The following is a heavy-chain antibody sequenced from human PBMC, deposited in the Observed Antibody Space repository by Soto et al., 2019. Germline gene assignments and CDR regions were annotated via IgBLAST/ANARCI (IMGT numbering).Heavy chain of an antibody. V-gene: IGHV5-51*01. CDR2: IYPGDSDI. CDR3: ARKGAGLDH. J-gene: IGHJ4*02. CDR1: GYTFSDYW. Sequence: PGESLKISCKGSGYTFSDYWIAWVRQMPGKDLEWMGFIYPGDSDIRCSPSFQGQVTISGDRSITTAYLQLNSLKASDTAMYYCARKGAGLDHWGQGTQVTVSS.